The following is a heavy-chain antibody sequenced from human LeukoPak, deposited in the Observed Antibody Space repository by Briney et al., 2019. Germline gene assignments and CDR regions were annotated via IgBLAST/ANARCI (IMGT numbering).Heavy chain of an antibody. CDR1: GFTFSSYA. CDR2: LSGSGANT. V-gene: IGHV3-23*01. CDR3: AKGVGCSGGTCYSGHGMDV. Sequence: GGSLRLSCAASGFTFSSYAMSWVRQAPGKGLEWVSALSGSGANTYYADSVKGRFTISRDNSKNMLYLQVNSLRAEDTAVYYCAKGVGCSGGTCYSGHGMDVWGQGTTVTVSS. D-gene: IGHD2-15*01. J-gene: IGHJ6*02.